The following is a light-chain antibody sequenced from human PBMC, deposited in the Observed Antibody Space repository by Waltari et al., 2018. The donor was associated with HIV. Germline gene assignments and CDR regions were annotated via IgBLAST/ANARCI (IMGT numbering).Light chain of an antibody. CDR2: GAS. CDR3: QQYGSSPRT. CDR1: QSVSSSY. J-gene: IGKJ1*01. Sequence: EIVLTQSPGTLSLSPGERATLSCRASQSVSSSYLAWYQQKPGQAPRLLIYGASSRATGMPDRFSGRGSGTDFTLTISRREPEDFAVYYCQQYGSSPRTFGQGTKVEIK. V-gene: IGKV3-20*01.